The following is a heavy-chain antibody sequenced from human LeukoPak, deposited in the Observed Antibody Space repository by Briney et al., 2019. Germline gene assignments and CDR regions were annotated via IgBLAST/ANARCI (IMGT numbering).Heavy chain of an antibody. CDR1: GGSISPYH. CDR3: ARLAGYSSGWYRLDY. CDR2: ILYSGSTNYNPSL. J-gene: IGHJ4*02. D-gene: IGHD6-19*01. Sequence: PSETLSLTCSVSGGSISPYHWSWIRQPPGKGLEWIGYILYSGSTNYNPSLNYNPSLKSRVTISVDTSKNQFSLNLSSVTAADMAVYSCARLAGYSSGWYRLDYWGQGTLVTVSS. V-gene: IGHV4-59*08.